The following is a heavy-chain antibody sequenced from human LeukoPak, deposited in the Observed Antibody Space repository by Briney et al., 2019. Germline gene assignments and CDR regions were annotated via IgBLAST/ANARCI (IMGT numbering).Heavy chain of an antibody. CDR2: IFPNGGEI. D-gene: IGHD2-8*02. CDR1: GFTFSTFA. V-gene: IGHV3-23*01. Sequence: PGGSLRLSSAASGFTFSTFAMIWVRQPPGKGLEWVSSIFPNGGEIHYADSVRGRFTISRDNSKSTLSLQMNSLRAEDTAIYYCATYRQVLLPFESWGQGTLVTVSS. J-gene: IGHJ4*02. CDR3: ATYRQVLLPFES.